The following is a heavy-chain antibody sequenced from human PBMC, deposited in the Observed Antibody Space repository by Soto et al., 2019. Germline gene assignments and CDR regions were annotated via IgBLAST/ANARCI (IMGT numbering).Heavy chain of an antibody. CDR1: GFTFSSYW. J-gene: IGHJ6*02. V-gene: IGHV3-7*01. Sequence: GGSLRLSCAASGFTFSSYWMSWVRQAPGKGLEWVSNIKRDGSEKYYVDSVKGRFTISRDNAKNSLYLQMNSLRAEDTAVYYWARESSSPTDYYYYYGMDVWGQGTTVTVSS. CDR3: ARESSSPTDYYYYYGMDV. D-gene: IGHD6-6*01. CDR2: IKRDGSEK.